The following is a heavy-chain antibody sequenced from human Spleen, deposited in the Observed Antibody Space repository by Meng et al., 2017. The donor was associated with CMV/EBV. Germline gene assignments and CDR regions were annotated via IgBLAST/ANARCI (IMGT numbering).Heavy chain of an antibody. CDR2: IKSDGRKN. V-gene: IGHV3-30*02. CDR1: GFAFSSYG. CDR3: AKVGGKRTIDY. J-gene: IGHJ4*02. Sequence: GGSLRLSCAASGFAFSSYGMHWVRQASGRGLEWVTSIKSDGRKNYFVDSVKGRFTISRDNSKNTLYLQMNSLRAEDTALYYCAKVGGKRTIDYWGQGTLVTVSS. D-gene: IGHD1-26*01.